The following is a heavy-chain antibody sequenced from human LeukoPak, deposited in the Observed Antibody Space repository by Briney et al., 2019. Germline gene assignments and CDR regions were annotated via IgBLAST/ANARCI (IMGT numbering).Heavy chain of an antibody. CDR3: ARDWGSSGWYNWFDP. V-gene: IGHV3-23*01. Sequence: GGSLRLSCAASGFTFSSYAMSWVRQAPGKGLEWVSAISGNGGSTFYTDAVKGRFTISRDNSKNTLYLQMNSLRAEDTAVYYCARDWGSSGWYNWFDPWGQGILVTVSS. CDR2: ISGNGGST. CDR1: GFTFSSYA. J-gene: IGHJ5*02. D-gene: IGHD3-16*01.